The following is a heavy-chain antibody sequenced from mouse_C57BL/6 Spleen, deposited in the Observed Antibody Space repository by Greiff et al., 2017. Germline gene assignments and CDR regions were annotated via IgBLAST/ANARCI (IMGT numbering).Heavy chain of an antibody. D-gene: IGHD2-3*01. V-gene: IGHV5-17*01. CDR2: ISSGSSTI. CDR1: GFTFSDYG. Sequence: EVQLVESGGGLVKPGGSLKLSCAASGFTFSDYGMHWVRQAPEKGLEWVAYISSGSSTIYYADTVKGRFTNSRDNAKNTLFLQMTSLRSEDTAMYYGASNYDGYLHFAYWGQGTTLTVSS. CDR3: ASNYDGYLHFAY. J-gene: IGHJ2*01.